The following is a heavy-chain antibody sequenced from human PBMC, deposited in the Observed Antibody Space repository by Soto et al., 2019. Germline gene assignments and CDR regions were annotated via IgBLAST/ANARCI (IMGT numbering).Heavy chain of an antibody. CDR3: ASAGVRDITRRWSLVDY. CDR2: ISYDGGNK. V-gene: IGHV3-30-3*01. J-gene: IGHJ4*02. D-gene: IGHD1-20*01. CDR1: GFTFSSYD. Sequence: QVQLVASGGGVVQPGRSLRLSCAASGFTFSSYDMHWVRQAPGKELEWVAVISYDGGNKYYADSVKGRFTISRDNSKNTLYLQMNSLRAEDTAVYYCASAGVRDITRRWSLVDYWGQGTLVTVSS.